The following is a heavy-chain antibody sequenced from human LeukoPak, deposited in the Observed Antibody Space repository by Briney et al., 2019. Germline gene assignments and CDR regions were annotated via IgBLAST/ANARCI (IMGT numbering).Heavy chain of an antibody. V-gene: IGHV3-21*01. CDR3: AKSGGSSGKALGY. J-gene: IGHJ4*02. CDR2: ISSSSSYI. CDR1: GFTFRSYS. D-gene: IGHD3-22*01. Sequence: LGGSLRLSCAASGFTFRSYSMNWVRQAPGKGLEWVSSISSSSSYIYYADSVKGRFTISRDNAKNSLYLQMNSLRVEDTAVYYCAKSGGSSGKALGYWGQGTLVTVSS.